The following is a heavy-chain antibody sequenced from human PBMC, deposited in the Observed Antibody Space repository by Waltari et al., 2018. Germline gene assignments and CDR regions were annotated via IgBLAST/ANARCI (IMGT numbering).Heavy chain of an antibody. CDR2: ISSSSSYI. V-gene: IGHV3-21*01. CDR3: ARDTAMGPYYFDY. D-gene: IGHD5-18*01. J-gene: IGHJ4*02. Sequence: EVQLVESGGGLVKPGGSLRLSWSASGFTFRSYSMHWVRQAPGKGLEWVSSISSSSSYIYYADSVKGRFTISRDNAKNSLYLQMNSLRAEDTAVYYCARDTAMGPYYFDYWGQGTLVTVSS. CDR1: GFTFRSYS.